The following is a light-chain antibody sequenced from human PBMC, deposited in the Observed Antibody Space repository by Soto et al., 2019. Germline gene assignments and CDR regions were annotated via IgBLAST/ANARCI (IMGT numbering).Light chain of an antibody. V-gene: IGLV2-14*01. CDR1: SSDIGRYNY. J-gene: IGLJ1*01. CDR2: DVS. CDR3: SSYISSSTYV. Sequence: QSALTQPASVSGSPGQSITISCTGTSSDIGRYNYVSWYQQYPGKAPKFMIYDVSNRPSGVSNRFSCSKSGNTASLTISGLHAEDEADYYCSSYISSSTYVFGTGTKLTVL.